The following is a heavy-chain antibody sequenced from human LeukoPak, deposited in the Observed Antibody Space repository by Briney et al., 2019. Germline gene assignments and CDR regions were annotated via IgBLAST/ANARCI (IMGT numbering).Heavy chain of an antibody. J-gene: IGHJ5*02. CDR3: ARVDIGDYDQSAGWFDP. CDR2: INHSGST. Sequence: SETLSLTCAVYGGSFSGYYWSWIRQPPGKGLEGIGGINHSGSTNYNPSLKSRVTISVDTSKNQFSLKLTSVTAADMAVYYCARVDIGDYDQSAGWFDPWGQGILVTVSS. V-gene: IGHV4-34*01. D-gene: IGHD4-17*01. CDR1: GGSFSGYY.